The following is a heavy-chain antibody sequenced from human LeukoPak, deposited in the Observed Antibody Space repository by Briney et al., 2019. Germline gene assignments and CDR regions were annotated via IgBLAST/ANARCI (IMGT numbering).Heavy chain of an antibody. CDR2: ISAYNGNT. J-gene: IGHJ5*02. CDR3: ARGGSTQWLANSLRYNWFDP. V-gene: IGHV1-18*01. D-gene: IGHD6-19*01. CDR1: GYTFTSYG. Sequence: GASVKVSCKASGYTFTSYGISWVRQAPGQGLEWMGWISAYNGNTNYAQKLQGRVTMTTDTSTSTAYMELRSLRSDDTAVYYCARGGSTQWLANSLRYNWFDPWGQGTLVTVSS.